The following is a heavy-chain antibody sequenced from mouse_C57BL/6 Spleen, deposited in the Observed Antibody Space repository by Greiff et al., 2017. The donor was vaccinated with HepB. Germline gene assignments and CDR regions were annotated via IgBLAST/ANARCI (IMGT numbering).Heavy chain of an antibody. D-gene: IGHD2-5*01. Sequence: QVQLKESGPELVKPGASVKISCKASGYAFSSSWMNWVKQRPGKGLEWIGRIYPGDGDTNYNGKFKGKATLTADKSPSTAYMQLSSLTSEDSAVYFCARRGYSNYGYYFDYWGQGTTLTVSS. V-gene: IGHV1-82*01. CDR3: ARRGYSNYGYYFDY. CDR1: GYAFSSSW. CDR2: IYPGDGDT. J-gene: IGHJ2*01.